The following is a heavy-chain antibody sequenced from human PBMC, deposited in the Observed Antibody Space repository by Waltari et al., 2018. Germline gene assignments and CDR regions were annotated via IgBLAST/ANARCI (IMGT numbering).Heavy chain of an antibody. CDR3: AIGTYDVAWGASWAV. Sequence: QVQLVQSGAEVRKPGSSVKVSCKASGGTLSAYSFPWVRQGSGPGLEWLGGFIAPSFASPTFDQRLQGRVTMTTGDSATTAFMELTSLRSDDTAVYYCAIGTYDVAWGASWAVWGEGTTV. V-gene: IGHV1-69*05. CDR1: GGTLSAYS. D-gene: IGHD3-16*01. J-gene: IGHJ6*02. CDR2: IAPSFASP.